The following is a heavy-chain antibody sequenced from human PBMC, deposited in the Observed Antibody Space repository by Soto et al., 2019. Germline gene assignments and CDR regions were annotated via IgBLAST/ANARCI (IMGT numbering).Heavy chain of an antibody. J-gene: IGHJ4*02. V-gene: IGHV3-30-3*01. CDR1: GFTFSSYA. Sequence: QVQLVESGGGVVQPGRSLRLSCAASGFTFSSYAMHWVRQAPGKGLEWVAVISYDGSNEYYADSVKGRCTISRDNSRNTLYLQMNSLRAEDTAVYYCARVRTLQYYFDYWGQGTLVTVSS. CDR3: ARVRTLQYYFDY. CDR2: ISYDGSNE.